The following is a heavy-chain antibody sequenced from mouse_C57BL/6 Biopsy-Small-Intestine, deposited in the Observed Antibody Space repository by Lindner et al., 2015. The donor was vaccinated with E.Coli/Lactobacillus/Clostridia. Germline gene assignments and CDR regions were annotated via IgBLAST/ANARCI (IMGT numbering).Heavy chain of an antibody. CDR2: INTDNGNT. CDR1: GYTFSSYA. CDR3: AKMRDHCSSTNCYFHYFDY. Sequence: SVKVSCKASGYTFSSYAMHWVRQAPGQRLEWTGWINTDNGNTKYSQKFQDRVTITRDTSASTAYMELSSLRSEDTAVYYCAKMRDHCSSTNCYFHYFDYWGQGTLVTVSS. D-gene: IGHD1-1*01. J-gene: IGHJ2*01. V-gene: IGHV1-14*01.